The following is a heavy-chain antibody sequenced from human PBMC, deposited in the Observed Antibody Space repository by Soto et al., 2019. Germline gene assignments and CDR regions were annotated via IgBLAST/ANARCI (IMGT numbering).Heavy chain of an antibody. V-gene: IGHV1-3*01. CDR2: INAGNGNT. J-gene: IGHJ2*01. Sequence: QVQLVQSGAEVKKPGASVKVSCKASGYTFTSYAMHWVRQAPGQRLEWMGWINAGNGNTKYSQKFQGRVTITRDTSARTADMELSSLRSEDTAVYYCARGGSLYWYFDRCGRGTLVTVSS. CDR1: GYTFTSYA. CDR3: ARGGSLYWYFDR. D-gene: IGHD1-26*01.